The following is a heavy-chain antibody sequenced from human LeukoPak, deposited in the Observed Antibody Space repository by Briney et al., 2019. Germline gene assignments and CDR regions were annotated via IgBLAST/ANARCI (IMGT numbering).Heavy chain of an antibody. D-gene: IGHD3-22*01. Sequence: GGSLRLSCAASGFTFSSYAMHWVRQAPGKGLEYVSGISNNGGATYYANSVKGRFTISRDSSKNTLYLQMNSLKTEDTAVYYCTTDRSYYDSSGYPYYFDYWGQGTLVTVSS. CDR3: TTDRSYYDSSGYPYYFDY. V-gene: IGHV3-64*01. CDR2: ISNNGGAT. J-gene: IGHJ4*02. CDR1: GFTFSSYA.